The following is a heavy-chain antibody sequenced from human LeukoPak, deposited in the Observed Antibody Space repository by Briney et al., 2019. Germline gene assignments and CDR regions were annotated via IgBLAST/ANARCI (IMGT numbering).Heavy chain of an antibody. CDR2: IIPILGIA. J-gene: IGHJ3*02. D-gene: IGHD1-26*01. CDR3: ARVTGATSGDAFDI. V-gene: IGHV1-69*02. CDR1: GGTFSSYT. Sequence: VASVKVSCKASGGTFSSYTISWVRQAPGQGLEWMGRIIPILGIANYAQKFQGRVTIIADKSTSTAYMKLSSLRSEDTAVYYCARVTGATSGDAFDIWGQGTMVTVSS.